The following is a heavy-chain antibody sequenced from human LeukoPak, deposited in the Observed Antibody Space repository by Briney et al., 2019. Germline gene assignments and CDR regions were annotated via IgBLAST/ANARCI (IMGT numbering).Heavy chain of an antibody. CDR2: IYYTGST. J-gene: IGHJ4*02. CDR3: ARRDGYSYGLDY. V-gene: IGHV4-59*08. Sequence: SETLSLTCTVSGGSISSYYWSWIRQPPGKGLEWIGYIYYTGSTNYNPSLKSRLTISVDTSKNQFSLKLSSVTAADTAVYYCARRDGYSYGLDYWGQGTLVTVSS. D-gene: IGHD5-18*01. CDR1: GGSISSYY.